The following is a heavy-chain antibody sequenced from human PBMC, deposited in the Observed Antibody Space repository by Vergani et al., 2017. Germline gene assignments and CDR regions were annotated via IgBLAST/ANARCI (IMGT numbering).Heavy chain of an antibody. CDR2: IYTSGST. D-gene: IGHD5-24*01. CDR3: ARDRRDGYNFDY. CDR1: GGSISSGSYY. Sequence: QVQLQESGPGLVKPSQTLSLTCTVSGGSISSGSYYWSWIRQPAGKGLEWIGRIYTSGSTNYNPSLKSRVTMSVDTSKNQFSLKLSSVTAADTAVYYCARDRRDGYNFDYWGQGTLVTVSS. V-gene: IGHV4-61*02. J-gene: IGHJ4*02.